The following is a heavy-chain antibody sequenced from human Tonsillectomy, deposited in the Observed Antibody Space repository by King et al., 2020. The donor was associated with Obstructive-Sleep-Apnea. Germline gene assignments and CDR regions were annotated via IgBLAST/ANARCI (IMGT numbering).Heavy chain of an antibody. CDR1: GFTFRNYA. D-gene: IGHD3-9*01. J-gene: IGHJ6*02. V-gene: IGHV3-30*04. CDR2: ISYDGSNK. CDR3: ARDTSEAMFAFDRWGIIMDV. Sequence: VQLVESGGGVVQPGRSLRLSCAASGFTFRNYAMHWVSQAPGKGLEWVAVISYDGSNKYYADSVEGRVTISRDNSRNTLHLEVNSLRAEDTAVYYCARDTSEAMFAFDRWGIIMDVWGQGTTVTVSS.